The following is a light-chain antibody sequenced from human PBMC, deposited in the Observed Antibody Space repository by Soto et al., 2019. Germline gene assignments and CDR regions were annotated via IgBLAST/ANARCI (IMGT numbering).Light chain of an antibody. V-gene: IGKV1-5*03. Sequence: DSQMAHAPTTLSGSVGDRVTITCRASQTISSWLAWYQQKPGKAPKLLIYEASTLKSGVPSRFSGSGSGTEFTLTISSLEPDDFAVYYCQHCNGYPEAFGQGTKVDIK. CDR3: QHCNGYPEA. CDR2: EAS. CDR1: QTISSW. J-gene: IGKJ1*01.